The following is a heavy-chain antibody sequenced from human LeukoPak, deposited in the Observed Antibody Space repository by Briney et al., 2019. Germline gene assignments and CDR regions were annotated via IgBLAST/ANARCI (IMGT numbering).Heavy chain of an antibody. CDR1: GFTFSSYW. V-gene: IGHV3-74*01. Sequence: GGSLRLSCAASGFTFSSYWMHWVRQAPGKGLVWVSRINSDGSSTSYADSVKGRFTISRDNAKNTLYLQMNSLRAEDTAVYYCARIPYCSSTNCYPSDYWGQGTLVTVSS. CDR3: ARIPYCSSTNCYPSDY. J-gene: IGHJ4*02. CDR2: INSDGSST. D-gene: IGHD2-2*01.